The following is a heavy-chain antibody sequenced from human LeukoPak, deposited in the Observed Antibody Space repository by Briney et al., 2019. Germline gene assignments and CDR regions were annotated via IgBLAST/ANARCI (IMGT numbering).Heavy chain of an antibody. D-gene: IGHD6-13*01. CDR2: ISGSGGST. J-gene: IGHJ4*02. CDR1: GFTFSSYA. V-gene: IGHV3-23*01. CDR3: AKDLGWEQQLFYFDY. Sequence: PGGSLRLSCAASGFTFSSYAMSWVRQAPGKGLEWVSAISGSGGSTYYADSVKGRFTISRDNSKNTLYLQMNSLRAEDTAVYYCAKDLGWEQQLFYFDYWGQGTLVTVSS.